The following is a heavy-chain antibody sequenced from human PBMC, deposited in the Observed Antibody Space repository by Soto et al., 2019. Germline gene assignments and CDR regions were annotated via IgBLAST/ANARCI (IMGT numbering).Heavy chain of an antibody. V-gene: IGHV3-30-3*01. Sequence: GGALRLSCAASGFTFNSFAMHWVRQAPGKGLEWMIVISYNGNNKYYADSVKGRFTISRDNSKNTVYLQMNSLRDEDTAVYYCAREAWDFWSGTPHHPFDVCGQVTMVTV. J-gene: IGHJ3*01. D-gene: IGHD3-3*01. CDR2: ISYNGNNK. CDR3: AREAWDFWSGTPHHPFDV. CDR1: GFTFNSFA.